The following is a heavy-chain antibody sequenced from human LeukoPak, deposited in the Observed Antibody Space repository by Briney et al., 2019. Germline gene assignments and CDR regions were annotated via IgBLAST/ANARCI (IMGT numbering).Heavy chain of an antibody. CDR2: IKQDGSEI. D-gene: IGHD5/OR15-5a*01. CDR3: ARDPFQGVAVYAGMDV. Sequence: PGGSLRLSCAASGFTFSTYWMSWVRQAPGKGPEWVANIKQDGSEIYYVDSVKGRFTISRDNAKNSLYLEMNSLRAEDTGVYYCARDPFQGVAVYAGMDVWGQGTTVTVSS. V-gene: IGHV3-7*01. CDR1: GFTFSTYW. J-gene: IGHJ6*01.